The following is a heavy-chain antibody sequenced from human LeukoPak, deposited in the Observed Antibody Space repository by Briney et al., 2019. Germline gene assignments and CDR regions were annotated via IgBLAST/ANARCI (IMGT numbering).Heavy chain of an antibody. Sequence: ASVKVSCKASGYTFTGYYMHWVRQAPGQGLEWMGRTNPNSGGTNYAQKFQGRVTMTRDTSISTAYMELSRLRSDDTAVYYCASGTRSYYYYYMDVWGKGTTVTVSS. CDR1: GYTFTGYY. CDR2: TNPNSGGT. D-gene: IGHD1-1*01. V-gene: IGHV1-2*06. CDR3: ASGTRSYYYYYMDV. J-gene: IGHJ6*03.